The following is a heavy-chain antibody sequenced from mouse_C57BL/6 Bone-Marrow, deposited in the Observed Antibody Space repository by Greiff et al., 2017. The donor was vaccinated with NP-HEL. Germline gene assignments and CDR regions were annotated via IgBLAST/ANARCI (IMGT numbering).Heavy chain of an antibody. J-gene: IGHJ1*03. D-gene: IGHD4-1*01. CDR2: ISSGSSTI. CDR1: GFTFSDYG. Sequence: DVQLQESGGGLVKPGGSLKLSCAASGFTFSDYGMHWVRQAPEKGLEWVAYISSGSSTIYYADTVKGRFTISRDNAKNTLFLQMTSLRSEDTAMYYCARNWDEGYFDVWGTGTTVTVSS. CDR3: ARNWDEGYFDV. V-gene: IGHV5-17*01.